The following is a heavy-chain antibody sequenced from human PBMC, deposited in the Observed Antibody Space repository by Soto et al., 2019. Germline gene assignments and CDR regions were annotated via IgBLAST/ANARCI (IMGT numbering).Heavy chain of an antibody. Sequence: PGGSLRLSCAASGFSFITSAFHWGRQAPGKGLEWVAVISYDGSNKYYADSVKGRFTISRDNSKNTLYLQMNSLRAEETAIYYCAKERMEQYQLLPFFDYWGQGTLVTVSS. CDR1: GFSFITSA. CDR2: ISYDGSNK. D-gene: IGHD2-2*01. CDR3: AKERMEQYQLLPFFDY. V-gene: IGHV3-30*18. J-gene: IGHJ4*02.